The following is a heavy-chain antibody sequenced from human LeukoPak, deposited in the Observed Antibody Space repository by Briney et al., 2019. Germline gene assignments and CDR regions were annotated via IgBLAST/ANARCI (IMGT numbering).Heavy chain of an antibody. J-gene: IGHJ5*02. V-gene: IGHV1-2*02. Sequence: ASVKVSCKASGYTFTGYYLHWVRQAPGQGPEWMGWINPNSGGTNYGQKFQGRVTMTRDTSIRTAYMELSRLRSDDTAVYYCARGGSGWYLLDWFDPWGQGTLVTVSS. D-gene: IGHD6-19*01. CDR3: ARGGSGWYLLDWFDP. CDR1: GYTFTGYY. CDR2: INPNSGGT.